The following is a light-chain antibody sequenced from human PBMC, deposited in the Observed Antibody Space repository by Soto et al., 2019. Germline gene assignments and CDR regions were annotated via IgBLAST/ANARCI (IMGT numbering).Light chain of an antibody. Sequence: QSVLTQPPSASGSPGQRVIVSCSGSTSDIGTNAVNWFQHLPGTAPKLPIYTNNQRPSGVPDRFSGSKSGTSASLAISGLQSEDEADYYCATWHDSFYVFGTGTKLTVL. CDR2: TNN. V-gene: IGLV1-44*01. J-gene: IGLJ1*01. CDR1: TSDIGTNA. CDR3: ATWHDSFYV.